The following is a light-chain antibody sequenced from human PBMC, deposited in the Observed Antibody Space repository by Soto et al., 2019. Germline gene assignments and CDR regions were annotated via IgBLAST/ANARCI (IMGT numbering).Light chain of an antibody. CDR1: QGISSY. CDR3: QQSYSYPLT. J-gene: IGKJ4*01. CDR2: AAS. Sequence: AIRMTQSASSFSSSTGDRVTITCRARQGISSYLAWYQQKPGKAPKLLIYAASTLQSGVPSRFSGSGSGTDFTLTISCLQSEDFATYYCQQSYSYPLTFGGGTKVEIK. V-gene: IGKV1-8*01.